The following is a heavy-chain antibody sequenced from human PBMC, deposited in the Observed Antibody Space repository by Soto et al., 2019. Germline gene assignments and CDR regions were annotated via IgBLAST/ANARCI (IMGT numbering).Heavy chain of an antibody. J-gene: IGHJ6*02. Sequence: SETLSLTCAVYGGSFSGYYWSWIRQPPGKGLEWIGEINHSGGTNYNPSLKSRVTISVDTSKNQFSLKLSSVTAADTAVYYCATRPSDYSNYGYYYYGMDVWGQGTTVTVSS. V-gene: IGHV4-34*01. CDR2: INHSGGT. CDR3: ATRPSDYSNYGYYYYGMDV. D-gene: IGHD4-4*01. CDR1: GGSFSGYY.